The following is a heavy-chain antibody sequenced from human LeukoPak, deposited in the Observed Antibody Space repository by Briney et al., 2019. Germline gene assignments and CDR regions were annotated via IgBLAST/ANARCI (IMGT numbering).Heavy chain of an antibody. V-gene: IGHV3-66*01. J-gene: IGHJ4*02. CDR2: IYSGGDT. CDR3: AKERSLEIAVAGTVFDY. D-gene: IGHD6-19*01. CDR1: GFTFSSYS. Sequence: GGSLRLSCAASGFTFSSYSMNWVRQAPGKGLEWVSVIYSGGDTYYADSVKGRFTISRDNSKNMIYLEMSSLKAEDTAVYYCAKERSLEIAVAGTVFDYWGQGTLVTVSS.